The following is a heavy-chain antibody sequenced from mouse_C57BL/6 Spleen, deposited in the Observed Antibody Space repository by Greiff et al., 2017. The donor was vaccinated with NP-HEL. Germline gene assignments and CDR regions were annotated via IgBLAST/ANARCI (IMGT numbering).Heavy chain of an antibody. CDR2: IDPEDGDT. CDR3: TYITTDPAWLAY. J-gene: IGHJ3*01. Sequence: VQLQQSGAELVRPGASVKLSCTASGFNIKDYYMHWVKQRPEQGLEWIGRIDPEDGDTEYAPKFQGKATMTADTSSNTAYLQLSSLTSEDTAVYYCTYITTDPAWLAYWGQGTLVTVSA. CDR1: GFNIKDYY. D-gene: IGHD1-1*01. V-gene: IGHV14-1*01.